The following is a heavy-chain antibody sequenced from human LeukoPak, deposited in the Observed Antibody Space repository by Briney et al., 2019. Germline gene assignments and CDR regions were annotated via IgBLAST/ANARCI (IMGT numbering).Heavy chain of an antibody. CDR1: GFTFKNYW. D-gene: IGHD6-19*01. CDR3: VPGGLAVSGIDY. J-gene: IGHJ4*02. V-gene: IGHV3-7*01. Sequence: GGSLRLSCAASGFTFKNYWMSWVRQAPGKGLEWVANITPDGNDKYYVDSLKGRFTISRDNTENSLYLQLNSLRTEDTAVYYCVPGGLAVSGIDYWGQGALVTVSS. CDR2: ITPDGNDK.